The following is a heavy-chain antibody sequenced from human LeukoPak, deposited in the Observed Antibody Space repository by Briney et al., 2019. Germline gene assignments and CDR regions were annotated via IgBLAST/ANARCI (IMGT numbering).Heavy chain of an antibody. CDR1: GYTFTGYY. D-gene: IGHD2-15*01. V-gene: IGHV1-2*02. CDR3: ARGDIVVVVAANFDY. Sequence: ASVKVSCKASGYTFTGYYTHWVRQAPGQGLEWMGWINPNSGGTNYAQKFQGRVTMTRDTSISTAYMELSRLRSDDTAVYYCARGDIVVVVAANFDYWGQGTLVTVSS. CDR2: INPNSGGT. J-gene: IGHJ4*02.